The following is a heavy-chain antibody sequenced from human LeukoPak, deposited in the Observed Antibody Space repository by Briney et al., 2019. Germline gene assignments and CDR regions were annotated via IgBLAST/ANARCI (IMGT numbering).Heavy chain of an antibody. J-gene: IGHJ5*02. Sequence: GGSLRLSCAASGFTFSSYAMSWVRQAPGKGLEWVSAISGSGGSTYYADSVKGRFTISRDNAKNSLYLQMNSLRAEDTAVYYCARAKRQQLVLGNWFDPWGQGTLVTVPS. CDR3: ARAKRQQLVLGNWFDP. CDR2: ISGSGGST. D-gene: IGHD6-13*01. V-gene: IGHV3-23*01. CDR1: GFTFSSYA.